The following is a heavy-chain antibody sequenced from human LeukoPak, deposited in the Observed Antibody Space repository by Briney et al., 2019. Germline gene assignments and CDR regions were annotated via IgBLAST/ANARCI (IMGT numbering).Heavy chain of an antibody. CDR2: IFYSGST. J-gene: IGHJ5*02. D-gene: IGHD1-26*01. CDR1: GGSLSNYY. Sequence: PSETLSLTCTVSGGSLSNYYWSWIRQPPGKGLEWIGYIFYSGSTNYNPSLKSRVTISVDTSKNQFSLKLSSVTAADTAVYYCARRPIVGSTGFYFDPWGPGTLVTVSS. CDR3: ARRPIVGSTGFYFDP. V-gene: IGHV4-59*12.